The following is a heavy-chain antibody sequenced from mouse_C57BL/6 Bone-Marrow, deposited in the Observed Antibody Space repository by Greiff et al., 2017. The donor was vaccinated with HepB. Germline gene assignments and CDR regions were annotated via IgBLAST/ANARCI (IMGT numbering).Heavy chain of an antibody. V-gene: IGHV5-17*01. CDR3: ARLLLRKGFDY. J-gene: IGHJ2*01. D-gene: IGHD1-1*01. CDR1: GFTFSDYG. Sequence: EVKLVESGGGLVKPGGSLKLSCAASGFTFSDYGMHCVRQAPEKGLEWVAYISSGSSTIYYADTVKGRFTISRDNAKNTLFLQMTSLRSEDTAMYYCARLLLRKGFDYWGQGTTLTVSS. CDR2: ISSGSSTI.